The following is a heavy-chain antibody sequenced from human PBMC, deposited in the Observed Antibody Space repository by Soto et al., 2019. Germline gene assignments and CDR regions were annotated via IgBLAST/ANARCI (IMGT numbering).Heavy chain of an antibody. V-gene: IGHV5-51*01. CDR3: SSSSSGQSYYYYGMDV. CDR1: GYSFTSYG. J-gene: IGHJ6*02. CDR2: IYGGDSDT. Sequence: GESLKNXCKGSGYSFTSYGIGWVRQMPGKGLERMGSIYGGDSDTRYSPYIQGQVTISADKSFSSAYLQWSSLKASDFAIYYCSSSSSGQSYYYYGMDVWGQGTTVTVSS. D-gene: IGHD3-10*01.